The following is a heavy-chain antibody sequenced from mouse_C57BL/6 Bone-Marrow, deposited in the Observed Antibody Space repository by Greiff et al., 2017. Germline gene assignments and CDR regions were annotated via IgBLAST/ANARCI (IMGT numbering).Heavy chain of an antibody. CDR1: GYSITSGYY. D-gene: IGHD1-1*01. CDR2: ISYDGSN. V-gene: IGHV3-6*01. J-gene: IGHJ2*01. CDR3: ARDYYYGSSYFDY. Sequence: EVKLMESGPGLVKPSQSLSLTCSVTGYSITSGYYWNWIRQFPGNKLEWMGDISYDGSNNYNPSLKNRISITRDTSKNQFFLKLNSVTTEDTATYYCARDYYYGSSYFDYWGQGTTLTVSS.